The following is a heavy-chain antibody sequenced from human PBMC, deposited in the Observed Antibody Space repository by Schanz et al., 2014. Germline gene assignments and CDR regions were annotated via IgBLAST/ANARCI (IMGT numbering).Heavy chain of an antibody. D-gene: IGHD3-10*01. CDR3: ARDFDDRRGYGSGYCLGDCMDV. CDR1: GFTVSSDH. CDR2: IYASGAT. J-gene: IGHJ6*02. Sequence: EVQLLDSGGGFVQPGGSLGLSCVVSGFTVSSDHMSWVRQAPGKGLEWVSTIYASGATYYADSVKRRFTISRDISKNTLHLQVTSLRAEDTAVYYCARDFDDRRGYGSGYCLGDCMDVWGQGTTVTVSS. V-gene: IGHV3-66*01.